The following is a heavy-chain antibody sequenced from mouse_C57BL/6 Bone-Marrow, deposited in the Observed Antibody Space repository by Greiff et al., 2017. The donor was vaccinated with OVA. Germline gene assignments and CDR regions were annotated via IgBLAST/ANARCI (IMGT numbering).Heavy chain of an antibody. D-gene: IGHD3-3*01. CDR3: ARLGRGDGYFDV. J-gene: IGHJ1*03. V-gene: IGHV5-15*01. CDR1: GFTFSDYG. Sequence: EVKLVESGGGLVQPGGSLKLSCAASGFTFSDYGMAWVRQAPRKGPEWVAFISNLAYSIYYADTVTGRFTISRENATNTLYLERSSLRSEDTAMYCCARLGRGDGYFDVWGRGTTVTVSA. CDR2: ISNLAYSI.